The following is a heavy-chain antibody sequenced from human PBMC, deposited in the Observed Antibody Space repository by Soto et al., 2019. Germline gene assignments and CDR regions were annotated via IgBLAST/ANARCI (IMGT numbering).Heavy chain of an antibody. CDR3: ARGFNYYDSSGPDY. Sequence: GGSLRLSCAASGFTFSSYAMHWVRQAPGKGLEWVAVISYDGSNKYYADSVKGRFTISRDNSKNTLYLQMNSLRAEDTAVYYCARGFNYYDSSGPDYWGQGTLVTVSS. V-gene: IGHV3-30-3*01. CDR2: ISYDGSNK. CDR1: GFTFSSYA. J-gene: IGHJ4*02. D-gene: IGHD3-22*01.